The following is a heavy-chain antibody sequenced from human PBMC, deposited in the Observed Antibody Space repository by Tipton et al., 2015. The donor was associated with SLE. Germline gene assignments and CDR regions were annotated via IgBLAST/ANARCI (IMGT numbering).Heavy chain of an antibody. CDR3: ARPREGDPDAFDI. CDR1: GGSFSGYY. D-gene: IGHD3-16*01. Sequence: TLSLTCAVYGGSFSGYYWSWIRQPPGKRLGWIGEINHSGSTNYNPSLKSRVTISVDTSKNQFSLKLSSVTAADTAVYYCARPREGDPDAFDIWGQGTMVTVSS. J-gene: IGHJ3*02. CDR2: INHSGST. V-gene: IGHV4-34*01.